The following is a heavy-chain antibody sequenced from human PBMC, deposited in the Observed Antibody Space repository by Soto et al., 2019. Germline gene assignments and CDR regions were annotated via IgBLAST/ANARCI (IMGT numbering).Heavy chain of an antibody. CDR3: AKDTYYHDSSGYSVFDY. V-gene: IGHV3-30*18. CDR1: GSTFSSYG. D-gene: IGHD3-22*01. CDR2: ISYDGSNE. Sequence: QVQLVESGGGVVQPGRSLRLSCAASGSTFSSYGRHWVRQAPGKGLEWVTHISYDGSNEHYTDSVKGRFTISRDNSKNTLYLQLNSLRAADTALYYCAKDTYYHDSSGYSVFDYWGQGTLVTVSS. J-gene: IGHJ4*02.